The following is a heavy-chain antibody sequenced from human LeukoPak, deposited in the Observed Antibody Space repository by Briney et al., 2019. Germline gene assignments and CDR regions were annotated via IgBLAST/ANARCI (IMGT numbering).Heavy chain of an antibody. CDR1: GYSISSGYY. CDR2: IYHSGST. V-gene: IGHV4-38-2*02. J-gene: IGHJ4*02. CDR3: ARLRLLMDTAMVDY. Sequence: SETLSLTCTVSGYSISSGYYWGWIRQPPGKGLEWIGSIYHSGSTYYNPSLKSRVTISVDTSKNQFSLKLSSVTAADTAVYYCARLRLLMDTAMVDYWGQGTLVTVSS. D-gene: IGHD5-18*01.